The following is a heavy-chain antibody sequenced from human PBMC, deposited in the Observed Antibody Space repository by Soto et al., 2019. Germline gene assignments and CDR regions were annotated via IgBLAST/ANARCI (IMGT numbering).Heavy chain of an antibody. CDR3: AGVKTVTTKGYYFDY. D-gene: IGHD4-17*01. CDR1: GFTFSSYS. J-gene: IGHJ4*02. CDR2: ISSSSSYI. Sequence: GGSLRLSCAASGFTFSSYSMNWVRQAPGKGLEWVSSISSSSSYIYYADSVKGRFTISRDNAKNSLYLQMNSLRAEDTAVYYCAGVKTVTTKGYYFDYWGQGTLVTVSS. V-gene: IGHV3-21*01.